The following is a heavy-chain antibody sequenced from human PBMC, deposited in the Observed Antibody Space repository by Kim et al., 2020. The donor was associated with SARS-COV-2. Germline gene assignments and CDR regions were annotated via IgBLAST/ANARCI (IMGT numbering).Heavy chain of an antibody. CDR1: GGSVGSDN. CDR3: ARDLTPNRHWFDP. J-gene: IGHJ5*02. Sequence: SETLSLTCTVSGGSVGSDNWSWIRQPPGKGMEWIGIVNYSGYATYSPPLKSRVTMSVDTSKNQFSLQLSSVTAADTAVYYCARDLTPNRHWFDPWGQGTLVTVSS. V-gene: IGHV4-59*02. CDR2: VNYSGYA.